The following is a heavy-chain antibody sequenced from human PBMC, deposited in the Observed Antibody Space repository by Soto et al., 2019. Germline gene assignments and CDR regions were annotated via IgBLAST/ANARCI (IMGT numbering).Heavy chain of an antibody. J-gene: IGHJ4*02. D-gene: IGHD3-3*02. CDR3: ARDLAAGDH. CDR1: GYTFTNYY. CDR2: FNPTSGST. V-gene: IGHV1-46*01. Sequence: QVQLVQSGAEVKKPGASVKVSCRASGYTFTNYYIHWVRQAPGQGLEWLAIFNPTSGSTNYAQECQGRVSLTMHTSTSAVYMELSGLRSEDTAMFYCARDLAAGDHWGQGTLVTVSS.